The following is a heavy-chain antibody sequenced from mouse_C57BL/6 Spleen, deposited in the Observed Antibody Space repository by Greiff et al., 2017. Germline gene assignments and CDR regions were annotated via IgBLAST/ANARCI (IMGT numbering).Heavy chain of an antibody. D-gene: IGHD2-3*01. Sequence: QVQLKQSGAELVRPGASVTLSCKASGYTFTDYEMHWVKQTPVHGLEWIGAIDPETGGTAYTQKFTGKAILTADKTSSKAYMELRSLTSEDSAVYYCTRGDGYSGGYFDVWGTGTTVTVSS. J-gene: IGHJ1*03. CDR3: TRGDGYSGGYFDV. V-gene: IGHV1-15*01. CDR2: IDPETGGT. CDR1: GYTFTDYE.